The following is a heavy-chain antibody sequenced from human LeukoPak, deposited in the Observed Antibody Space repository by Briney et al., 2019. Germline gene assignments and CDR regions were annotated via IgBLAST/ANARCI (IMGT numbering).Heavy chain of an antibody. V-gene: IGHV4-31*11. Sequence: PSETLSLTCAVYGGSFSGYYWSWIRQHPGKGLEWIGYIYYSGSTYYNPSLKSRVTISVDTSKNQFSLKLSSVTAADTAVYYCARVPLRDGTSLDYWGQGTLVTVSS. CDR3: ARVPLRDGTSLDY. J-gene: IGHJ4*02. D-gene: IGHD2-2*01. CDR1: GGSFSGYY. CDR2: IYYSGST.